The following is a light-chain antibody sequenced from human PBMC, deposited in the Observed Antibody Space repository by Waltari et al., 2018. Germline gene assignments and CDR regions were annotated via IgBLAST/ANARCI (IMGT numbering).Light chain of an antibody. CDR2: GAS. J-gene: IGKJ3*01. CDR3: QQYYSYPLFT. CDR1: QGISSY. V-gene: IGKV1-8*01. Sequence: AIRMTQSPSSFSASTGDRVTITCRASQGISSYLAWYQQKPGKAPKLLIYGASTLQSGVPSRFSGSGSGTDFTLTISCLQSEDFATYYCQQYYSYPLFTFGPGTKVDIK.